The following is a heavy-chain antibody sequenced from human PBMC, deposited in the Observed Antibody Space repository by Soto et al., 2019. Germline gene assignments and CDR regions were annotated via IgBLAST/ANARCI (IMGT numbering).Heavy chain of an antibody. CDR1: GGSISSGGYY. V-gene: IGHV4-31*03. CDR3: ARRGIVVVPAAGSGWFDP. Sequence: TLSLTCTVSGGSISSGGYYWSWIRQHPGKGLEWIGYIYYSGSTYYNPSLKSRVTISVDTSKSQFSLKLSSVTAADTAVYYCARRGIVVVPAAGSGWFDPWGQGTLVTVSS. J-gene: IGHJ5*02. CDR2: IYYSGST. D-gene: IGHD2-2*01.